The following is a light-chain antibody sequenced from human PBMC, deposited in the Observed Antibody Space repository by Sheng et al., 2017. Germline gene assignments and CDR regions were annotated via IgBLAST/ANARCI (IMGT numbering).Light chain of an antibody. V-gene: IGKV3-20*01. CDR3: QQYGSSPWT. CDR2: GAS. J-gene: IGKJ1*01. CDR1: QSVSSN. Sequence: EIVLTQSPGTLSLSPGERATLSCRASQSVSSNVAWYQQKPGQAPRLLIYGASSRATGIPDRFSGSGSGTDFTLTISRLEPEDFAVYYCQQYGSSPWTFGQGTKVEIK.